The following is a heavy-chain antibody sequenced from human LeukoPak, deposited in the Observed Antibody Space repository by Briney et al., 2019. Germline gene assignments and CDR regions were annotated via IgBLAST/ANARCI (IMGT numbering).Heavy chain of an antibody. D-gene: IGHD6-19*01. V-gene: IGHV3-33*01. CDR2: IWYDGSNK. J-gene: IGHJ4*02. Sequence: GRSLRLSCAASGFTFSSYAMHWVRQAPGKGLEGVAVIWYDGSNKYYADSVKGRFTISRDNSNNTLYLQMNSLRGEDTAVYYCARRYSSGWYYFDYWGQGTLVTVSS. CDR3: ARRYSSGWYYFDY. CDR1: GFTFSSYA.